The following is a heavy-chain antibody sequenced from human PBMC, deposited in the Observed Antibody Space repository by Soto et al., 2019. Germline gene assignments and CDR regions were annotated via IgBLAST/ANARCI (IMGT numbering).Heavy chain of an antibody. J-gene: IGHJ4*02. D-gene: IGHD3-22*01. CDR2: IYYSGST. CDR3: GREHYDSSGRYFDY. V-gene: IGHV4-59*01. Sequence: SETLSLTCTVSVGSISSYYWSWIRQPPGKGLEWIGYIYYSGSTNYNPSLKSRVTISVDTSKNQFSLKLSSVTAADTAVYYCGREHYDSSGRYFDYWGQGTLVTVSS. CDR1: VGSISSYY.